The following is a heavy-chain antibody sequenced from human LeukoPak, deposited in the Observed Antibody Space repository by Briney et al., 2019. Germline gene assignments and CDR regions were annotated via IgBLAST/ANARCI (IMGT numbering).Heavy chain of an antibody. V-gene: IGHV3-7*03. Sequence: PGGSLRLSCAASGFTFSSYWMSWVRQAPGKGLEWVANIKQDGSEKYYVDSVKGRFTISRDNAKNSLYLQMNSLRAEDTAVYYCARTDILTGYYPNAFDIWGQGTMVTVSS. J-gene: IGHJ3*02. D-gene: IGHD3-9*01. CDR3: ARTDILTGYYPNAFDI. CDR1: GFTFSSYW. CDR2: IKQDGSEK.